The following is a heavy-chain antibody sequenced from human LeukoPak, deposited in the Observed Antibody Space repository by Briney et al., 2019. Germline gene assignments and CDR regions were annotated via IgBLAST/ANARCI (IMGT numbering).Heavy chain of an antibody. Sequence: SETLSLTCTVSGGSISSYYWSWIRQPPGKGLEWIGYIYYSGSTNYNPSLKSRVTISVDTSKNQFSLKLSSVTAADTAVYYCARGEGIAVAAPNYWGQGTLVTVSS. D-gene: IGHD6-19*01. J-gene: IGHJ4*02. CDR1: GGSISSYY. V-gene: IGHV4-59*01. CDR3: ARGEGIAVAAPNY. CDR2: IYYSGST.